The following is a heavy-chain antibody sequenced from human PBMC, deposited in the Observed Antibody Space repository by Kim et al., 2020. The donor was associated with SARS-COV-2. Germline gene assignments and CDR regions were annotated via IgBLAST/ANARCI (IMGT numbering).Heavy chain of an antibody. J-gene: IGHJ3*02. CDR2: IKQDGTTT. D-gene: IGHD2-15*01. V-gene: IGHV3-7*01. Sequence: GGSLRLSCAASGFTFRSYSMSWVRQGPGKGLEWVANIKQDGTTTYYVDSVKGRFTIFRDNAQNSLHLLMNSLRVEDTAVYYCARRKISSLRWWSDGSDGSDDLRHPFDILGQGTMVTVSS. CDR3: ARRKISSLRWWSDGSDGSDDLRHPFDI. CDR1: GFTFRSYS.